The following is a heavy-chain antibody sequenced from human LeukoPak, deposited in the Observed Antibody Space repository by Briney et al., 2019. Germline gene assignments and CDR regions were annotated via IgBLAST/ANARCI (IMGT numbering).Heavy chain of an antibody. D-gene: IGHD6-13*01. CDR1: GYSFTGCY. V-gene: IGHV1-2*02. J-gene: IGHJ3*02. Sequence: GASVKVSCTASGYSFTGCYLHWVRQAPGQGLEWMGWINPSSGDTDYAQRFQGGVTMTRDTSISTAYMELNRLRSDDTAVYFCARDPLAAVDAFDIWGRGTMVTVSS. CDR3: ARDPLAAVDAFDI. CDR2: INPSSGDT.